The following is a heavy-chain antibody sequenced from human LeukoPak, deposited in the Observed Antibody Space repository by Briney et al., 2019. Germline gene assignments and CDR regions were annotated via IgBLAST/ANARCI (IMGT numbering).Heavy chain of an antibody. V-gene: IGHV3-7*01. Sequence: PGGSLRLSCEASGFTLSTYWMNWVRQPPGKGLEWVANINREGSDKNYVDSVKGRFTISRDNAKNSLYLQMNSLRVEDTAVYYCARDGVPGGRDVWGQGTTVTVS. CDR3: ARDGVPGGRDV. CDR2: INREGSDK. D-gene: IGHD3-16*01. CDR1: GFTLSTYW. J-gene: IGHJ6*02.